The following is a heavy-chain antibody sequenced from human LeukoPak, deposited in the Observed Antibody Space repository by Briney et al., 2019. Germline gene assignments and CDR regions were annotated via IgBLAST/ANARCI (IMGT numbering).Heavy chain of an antibody. CDR1: GGTFSSYA. D-gene: IGHD3-22*01. J-gene: IGHJ4*02. CDR2: IIPIFATA. Sequence: RASVKVSCKASGGTFSSYAISWVRQAPGQGLEWMGGIIPIFATANYAQKFQGRVTITTDESTSTAYMELSSLRSEDTAVYYCARGSDSSGYYQSSFDYWGQGTLVTVSS. V-gene: IGHV1-69*05. CDR3: ARGSDSSGYYQSSFDY.